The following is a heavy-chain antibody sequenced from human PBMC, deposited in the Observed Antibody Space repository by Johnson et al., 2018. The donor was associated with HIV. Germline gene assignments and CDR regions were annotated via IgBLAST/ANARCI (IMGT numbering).Heavy chain of an antibody. V-gene: IGHV3-23*04. D-gene: IGHD6-19*01. CDR3: AKDLSPYSSGWYDAFDI. Sequence: QLVESGGGVVQPGRSLRLSCAASGFTFSSYAMSWVRQAPGKGLEWVSAISGSGGSTYYADSVKGRFTISRDNSKNTLYLQMNRLRAEDTAVYYCAKDLSPYSSGWYDAFDIRGQGTMVTVSS. CDR2: ISGSGGST. CDR1: GFTFSSYA. J-gene: IGHJ3*02.